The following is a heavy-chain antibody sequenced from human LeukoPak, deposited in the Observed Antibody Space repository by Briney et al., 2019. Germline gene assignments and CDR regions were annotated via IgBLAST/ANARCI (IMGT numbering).Heavy chain of an antibody. J-gene: IGHJ5*02. Sequence: SETLSLTCTVSGGSISSSSYYWGWIRQPPGKGLEWIGSIYYSGSTYYNPSLKSRVTISVDTSKNQFSLKLSSVTAADTAVYYCARRWSVIDYNWFDPWGQGTLVTVSS. CDR2: IYYSGST. CDR3: ARRWSVIDYNWFDP. V-gene: IGHV4-39*07. CDR1: GGSISSSSYY. D-gene: IGHD2-21*01.